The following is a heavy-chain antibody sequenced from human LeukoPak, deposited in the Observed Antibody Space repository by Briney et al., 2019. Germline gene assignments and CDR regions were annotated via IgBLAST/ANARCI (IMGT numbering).Heavy chain of an antibody. D-gene: IGHD1-20*01. CDR2: VYHSGTT. J-gene: IGHJ4*02. CDR3: ARRITGTLAPFDS. Sequence: SGTLSLTCAVSGGSISSSNWWSWVRQPPGKGLEWIGEVYHSGTTTYNPSLKSRVTVSMDESENQFSLKVTSVTAADTAIYYCARRITGTLAPFDSWGQGTLVTVSS. CDR1: GGSISSSNW. V-gene: IGHV4-4*02.